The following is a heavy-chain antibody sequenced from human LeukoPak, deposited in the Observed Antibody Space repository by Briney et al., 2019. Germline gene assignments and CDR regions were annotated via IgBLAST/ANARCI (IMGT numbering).Heavy chain of an antibody. J-gene: IGHJ4*02. CDR1: GYTFTSHG. CDR3: ARADSGGYYVAYWY. Sequence: ASVKVSCKASGYTFTSHGISWARQAPGQGLEWMGWISGDNGKTKNAQNFQGRVTMTTDTSNTTAYMELRSLRSDDTAVYYCARADSGGYYVAYWYWGQGSLVTVSS. D-gene: IGHD3-22*01. V-gene: IGHV1-18*01. CDR2: ISGDNGKT.